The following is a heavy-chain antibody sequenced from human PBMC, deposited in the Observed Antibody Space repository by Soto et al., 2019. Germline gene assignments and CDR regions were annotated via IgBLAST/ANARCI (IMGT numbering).Heavy chain of an antibody. J-gene: IGHJ4*02. V-gene: IGHV3-9*01. CDR1: GFTVAESA. Sequence: EVQWVESGGGLVQPGGSLRLSCAASGFTVAESAMHWVRQAPRKGLERVSGISWNSRSVDYADSVKGRFTISRDNAKNSLFLQMNSLRPEDTALYYCTKGYYGSGSSYFDYWSRGALVAVSS. D-gene: IGHD3-10*01. CDR2: ISWNSRSV. CDR3: TKGYYGSGSSYFDY.